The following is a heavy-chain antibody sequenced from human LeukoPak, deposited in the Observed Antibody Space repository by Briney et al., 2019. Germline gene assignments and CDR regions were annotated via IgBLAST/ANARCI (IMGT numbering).Heavy chain of an antibody. J-gene: IGHJ3*02. D-gene: IGHD3-22*01. CDR3: ARDKRITMIVVVPNAFDI. Sequence: PGGSLRLSCAASGFTVSSNYMSWVRQAPGKGLEWVANIKEDGSEKYYVDSVKGRFIISRDNAKNSLYLQMNSLRAEDTAVYYCARDKRITMIVVVPNAFDIWGQGTMVTVSS. V-gene: IGHV3-7*01. CDR1: GFTVSSNY. CDR2: IKEDGSEK.